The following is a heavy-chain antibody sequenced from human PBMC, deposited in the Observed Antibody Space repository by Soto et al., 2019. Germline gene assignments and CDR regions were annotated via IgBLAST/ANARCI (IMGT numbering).Heavy chain of an antibody. CDR2: ISYDGSNK. D-gene: IGHD1-26*01. Sequence: PGGSLRLSCAASGFTFSSYGMHWVRQAPGKGLEWVAVISYDGSNKYYADSVKGRFTISRDNSKNTLYLQMNSLRAEDTAVYYCARSLGRGGSYYYGMDVWGQGTTVTVSS. J-gene: IGHJ6*02. V-gene: IGHV3-30*03. CDR3: ARSLGRGGSYYYGMDV. CDR1: GFTFSSYG.